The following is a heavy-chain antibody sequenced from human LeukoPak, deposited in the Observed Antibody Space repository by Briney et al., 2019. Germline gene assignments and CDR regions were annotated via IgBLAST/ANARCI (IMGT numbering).Heavy chain of an antibody. CDR1: GGSISTYY. Sequence: SETLSLTCTVSGGSISTYYWSWIRQPPGKGLEWIGYIYYSGNTNYNPSLKSRVTISVDTSKNQLSLKLSSVTAADTAVYYCARVGQGNFDYWGQGTLVTVSS. J-gene: IGHJ4*02. D-gene: IGHD3-10*01. CDR3: ARVGQGNFDY. V-gene: IGHV4-59*01. CDR2: IYYSGNT.